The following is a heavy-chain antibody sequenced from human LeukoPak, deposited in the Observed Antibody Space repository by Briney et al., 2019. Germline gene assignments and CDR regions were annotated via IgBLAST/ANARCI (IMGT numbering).Heavy chain of an antibody. CDR2: ISGSGGST. CDR1: GFTFSSYA. D-gene: IGHD2-2*01. CDR3: AKDNAYQLPLTWFDP. V-gene: IGHV3-23*01. J-gene: IGHJ5*02. Sequence: GGSLRLSCAASGFTFSSYAMSWVRQAPGKGLEWVSDISGSGGSTYYADSVKGRFTISRDNSKNTLYLQMNSLRAEDTAVYYCAKDNAYQLPLTWFDPWGQGTLVTVSS.